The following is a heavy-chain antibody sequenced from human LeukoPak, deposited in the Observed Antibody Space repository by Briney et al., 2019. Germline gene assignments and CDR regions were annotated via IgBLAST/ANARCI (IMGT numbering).Heavy chain of an antibody. Sequence: ASVKVSCKASGYTFTSYAMHWVRQAPGQRLEWMGWINAGNGNTKYSQKFQGRVTITRDTSASTAYMELSSLRSEDTAVYYCARDFTWFGENVFDYWGQGTLVTVSS. V-gene: IGHV1-3*01. CDR1: GYTFTSYA. CDR2: INAGNGNT. CDR3: ARDFTWFGENVFDY. D-gene: IGHD3-10*01. J-gene: IGHJ4*02.